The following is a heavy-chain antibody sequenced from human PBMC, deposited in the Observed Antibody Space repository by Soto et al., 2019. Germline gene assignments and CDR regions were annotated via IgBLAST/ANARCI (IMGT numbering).Heavy chain of an antibody. CDR1: GGSISSYY. J-gene: IGHJ6*02. CDR2: IYYSGST. D-gene: IGHD6-6*01. Sequence: SETLSLTCTVSGGSISSYYWSWIRQPPGKGLEWIGYIYYSGSTNYNPSLKSRVTVSVDTSKNQFSLKLSSVTAADTAVYYCARVGGQLVPTGYYYYYGMDVWGQGTTVTVSS. V-gene: IGHV4-59*01. CDR3: ARVGGQLVPTGYYYYYGMDV.